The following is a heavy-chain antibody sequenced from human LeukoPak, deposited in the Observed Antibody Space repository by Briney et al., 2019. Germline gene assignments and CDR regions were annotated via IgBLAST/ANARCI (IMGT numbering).Heavy chain of an antibody. CDR1: GGSFSGYY. V-gene: IGHV4-34*01. J-gene: IGHJ6*02. CDR3: ATTAVGYRYGMDV. Sequence: SETLSLTCAVYGGSFSGYYWSWIRQPPGKGLEWIGEINHSGSTNYNPSLKSRVTMSVDTSKNQFSLKLSSVTAADTAVYYCATTAVGYRYGMDVWGQGTTVTVSS. D-gene: IGHD2-15*01. CDR2: INHSGST.